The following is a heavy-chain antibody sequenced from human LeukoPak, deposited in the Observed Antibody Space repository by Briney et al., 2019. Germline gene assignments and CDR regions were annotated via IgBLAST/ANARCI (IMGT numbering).Heavy chain of an antibody. J-gene: IGHJ6*02. Sequence: SETLSLTCTVSGGSISSYYWSWIRQPPGKGLEWIGYIYYSGSTNYNPSLKSRVTISVDTSKNQFSLKLCSVTAADTAVYYCARGPYIAVAGSTRDPGPKRNYYYGMDVWGQGTTVTVSS. CDR2: IYYSGST. CDR1: GGSISSYY. V-gene: IGHV4-59*01. D-gene: IGHD6-19*01. CDR3: ARGPYIAVAGSTRDPGPKRNYYYGMDV.